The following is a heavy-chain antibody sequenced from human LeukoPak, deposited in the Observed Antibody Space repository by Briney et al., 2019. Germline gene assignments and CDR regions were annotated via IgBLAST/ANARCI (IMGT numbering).Heavy chain of an antibody. CDR1: GFTFSSYA. V-gene: IGHV3-23*01. J-gene: IGHJ4*02. CDR3: AKNGEYQLLYPYYFDY. D-gene: IGHD2-2*02. Sequence: GGSLRLSCAASGFTFSSYAMSWVRQAPGKGLEWVSAISGSGGSTYYADSVKGRFTISRDNSKNTLYLQMNSLRAVDTAVYYCAKNGEYQLLYPYYFDYWGQGTLVTVSS. CDR2: ISGSGGST.